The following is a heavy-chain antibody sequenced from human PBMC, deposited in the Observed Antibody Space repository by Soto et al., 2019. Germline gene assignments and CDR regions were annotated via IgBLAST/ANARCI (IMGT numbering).Heavy chain of an antibody. V-gene: IGHV1-2*04. CDR3: ARGIAAEAFDI. J-gene: IGHJ3*02. CDR1: EYTFTGYH. Sequence: ASVKVSCKASEYTFTGYHMHWVRQAPGQGLEWMGWINPNSGGTNYAQKFQGWVTMTRDTSISTAYMELSRLRSDDTAVYYCARGIAAEAFDIWGQGTMVTVSS. D-gene: IGHD6-13*01. CDR2: INPNSGGT.